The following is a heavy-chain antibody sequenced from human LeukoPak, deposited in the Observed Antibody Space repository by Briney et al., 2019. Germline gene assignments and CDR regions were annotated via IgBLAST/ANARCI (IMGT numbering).Heavy chain of an antibody. CDR1: GYTFTSYY. CDR2: MNPNSGNT. Sequence: ASVKVSCKASGYTFTSYYMHWVRQAPGQGLEWMGWMNPNSGNTGYAQKFQGRVTMTRNTSISTAYMELSSLRSEDTAVYYCARTLHYFDYWGQGTLVTVSS. J-gene: IGHJ4*02. V-gene: IGHV1-8*02. CDR3: ARTLHYFDY. D-gene: IGHD2/OR15-2a*01.